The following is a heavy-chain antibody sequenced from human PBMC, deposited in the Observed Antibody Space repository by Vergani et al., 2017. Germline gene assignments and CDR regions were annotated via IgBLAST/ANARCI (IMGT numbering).Heavy chain of an antibody. Sequence: QVQLVQSGAEVKKPGASVKVSCKASGYTFTGYYMHWVRQAPGQGLEWMGWINPNSGGTNYAQKFQGRVTMTRDTSISTAYMELSRLRSDDTAVYYCARDLWFGEDRGWFDHWGQGTLVNVSS. CDR1: GYTFTGYY. CDR2: INPNSGGT. CDR3: ARDLWFGEDRGWFDH. V-gene: IGHV1-2*02. J-gene: IGHJ5*02. D-gene: IGHD3-10*01.